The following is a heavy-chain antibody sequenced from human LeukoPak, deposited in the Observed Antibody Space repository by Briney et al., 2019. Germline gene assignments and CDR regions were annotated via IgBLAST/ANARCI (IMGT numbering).Heavy chain of an antibody. CDR3: VRACDRSSCPYYFDS. D-gene: IGHD3-22*01. Sequence: GGSLRLSCAASGFGFRSYWMSWVRQAPGKGLEWVANIKQDGVEKYHVDSVKGRFTISRDNAKKSLYLQMNSLRAGDTAVYYCVRACDRSSCPYYFDSWGQGTLVTVSS. J-gene: IGHJ4*02. V-gene: IGHV3-7*03. CDR2: IKQDGVEK. CDR1: GFGFRSYW.